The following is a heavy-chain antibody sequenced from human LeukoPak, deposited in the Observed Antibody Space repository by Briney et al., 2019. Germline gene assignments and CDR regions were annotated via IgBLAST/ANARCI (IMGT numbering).Heavy chain of an antibody. CDR1: GYSISSGYY. CDR2: IYHSGST. J-gene: IGHJ3*02. CDR3: ASSKYYYDGSGYYAFDI. D-gene: IGHD3-22*01. Sequence: PSETLSLTCTVSGYSISSGYYWGWIRQPPGKGLEWIGSIYHSGSTYYNPSLKSRVTISVDTSKNQFSLQLNSVTPEDTAVYYCASSKYYYDGSGYYAFDIWGQGTMVTVSS. V-gene: IGHV4-38-2*02.